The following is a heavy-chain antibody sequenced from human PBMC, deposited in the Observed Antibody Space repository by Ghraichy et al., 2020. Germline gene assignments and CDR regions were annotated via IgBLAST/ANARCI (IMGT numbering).Heavy chain of an antibody. D-gene: IGHD3-22*01. CDR2: INSDGSST. Sequence: GGSLRLSCAASGFTFSSYWMHWVRQAPGKGLVWVSRINSDGSSTSYADSVKGRFTISRDNAKNTLYLQMNSLRAEDTAVYYCAREDYDSSGYPFDYWGQGTLVTVSS. CDR3: AREDYDSSGYPFDY. CDR1: GFTFSSYW. J-gene: IGHJ4*02. V-gene: IGHV3-74*01.